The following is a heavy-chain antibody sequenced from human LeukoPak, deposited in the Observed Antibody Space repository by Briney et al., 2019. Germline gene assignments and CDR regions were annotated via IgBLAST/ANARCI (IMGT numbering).Heavy chain of an antibody. CDR2: SCTSAYT. CDR1: GFTFSSYA. V-gene: IGHV3-11*05. CDR3: AGGNQLGDYKGRDFDY. J-gene: IGHJ4*02. D-gene: IGHD4-17*01. Sequence: GGSLRLSCAASGFTFSSYAMSWVRQAAGKGLEGVSYSCTSAYTNYSDSVKGRFTVSRDNAKNSLYLQMNSLRAEDTAVYYCAGGNQLGDYKGRDFDYWGQGTLVTVSS.